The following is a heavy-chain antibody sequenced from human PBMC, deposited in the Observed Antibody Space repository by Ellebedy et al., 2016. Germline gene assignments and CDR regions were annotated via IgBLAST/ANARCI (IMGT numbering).Heavy chain of an antibody. V-gene: IGHV1-69*13. CDR3: AGFYSSSWYTNRAFDY. D-gene: IGHD6-13*01. Sequence: SVKVSCXASGGTFSSYAISWVRQAPGQGLEWMGGIIPIFGTANYAQKFQGRVTITADESTSTAYMELSSLRSEDTAVYYCAGFYSSSWYTNRAFDYWGQGTLVTVSS. J-gene: IGHJ4*02. CDR2: IIPIFGTA. CDR1: GGTFSSYA.